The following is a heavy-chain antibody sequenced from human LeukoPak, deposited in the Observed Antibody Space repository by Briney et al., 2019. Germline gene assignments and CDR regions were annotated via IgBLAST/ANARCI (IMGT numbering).Heavy chain of an antibody. J-gene: IGHJ6*03. Sequence: PSETLSLTCTVSGGSISSYYWSWIRQPPGKGLEWIGYIYYSGSTNYNPSLKSRVTISVDTSKNQFSLKLSSVTAADTAVYYCARDSPYYYGSGSATYYMDVWGKGTTVTVSS. CDR3: ARDSPYYYGSGSATYYMDV. V-gene: IGHV4-59*01. CDR1: GGSISSYY. D-gene: IGHD3-10*01. CDR2: IYYSGST.